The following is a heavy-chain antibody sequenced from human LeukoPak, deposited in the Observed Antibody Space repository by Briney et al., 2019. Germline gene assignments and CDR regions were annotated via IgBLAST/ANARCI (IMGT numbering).Heavy chain of an antibody. CDR2: ISYDGSNK. V-gene: IGHV3-30*01. CDR1: GFTFSSYA. Sequence: GRSLRLSCAASGFTFSSYAMHWVRQAPGKGLEWVAVISYDGSNKYYADSVKGRFTISRDNSKNTLYLQMNSLRAEDTAVYYCARDQNYYFDYWGQGTLVNVSS. CDR3: ARDQNYYFDY. J-gene: IGHJ4*02.